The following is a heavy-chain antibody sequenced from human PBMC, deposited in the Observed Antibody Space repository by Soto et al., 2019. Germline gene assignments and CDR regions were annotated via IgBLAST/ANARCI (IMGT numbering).Heavy chain of an antibody. V-gene: IGHV3-11*01. CDR1: GFTFSDYY. CDR2: ISSSGSTI. D-gene: IGHD1-26*01. J-gene: IGHJ4*02. CDR3: TRVFYSGTYPSWSDY. Sequence: QVQLVESGGGLVKPGGSLRLSCAASGFTFSDYYMSWIRQAPGKGLEWVSYISSSGSTIYYADSVKGRFTISRDNARKSLYLQMNLLRGEDTVVSYCTRVFYSGTYPSWSDYWGQGTLVTVSS.